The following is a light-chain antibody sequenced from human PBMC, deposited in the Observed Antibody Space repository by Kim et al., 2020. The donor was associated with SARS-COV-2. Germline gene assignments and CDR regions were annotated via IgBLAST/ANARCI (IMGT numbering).Light chain of an antibody. Sequence: VALGQTARITCGGNNIGSKNVHWYQQKPGQAPVLVIYRDSNRPSGIPERFSGSNSGNTATLTISRAQAGDEADYYCQVWDSSFWVFGGGTQLTVL. J-gene: IGLJ3*02. CDR3: QVWDSSFWV. CDR2: RDS. V-gene: IGLV3-9*01. CDR1: NIGSKN.